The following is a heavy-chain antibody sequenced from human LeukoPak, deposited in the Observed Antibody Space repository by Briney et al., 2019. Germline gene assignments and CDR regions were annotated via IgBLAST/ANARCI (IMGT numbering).Heavy chain of an antibody. Sequence: SVTVSCKASGGTFSSYAISWVRQAPGQGLEWMGGIIPIFGTANYAQKFQGRVTITADESTSTAYMELSSLRSEDTAVYYCARIAVAGIGSSYYYYYGMDVWGQGTTVTVSS. V-gene: IGHV1-69*01. CDR1: GGTFSSYA. J-gene: IGHJ6*02. CDR3: ARIAVAGIGSSYYYYYGMDV. CDR2: IIPIFGTA. D-gene: IGHD6-19*01.